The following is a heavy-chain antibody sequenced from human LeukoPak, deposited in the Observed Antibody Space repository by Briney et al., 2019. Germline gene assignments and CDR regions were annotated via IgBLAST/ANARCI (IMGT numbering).Heavy chain of an antibody. J-gene: IGHJ6*02. V-gene: IGHV5-51*01. Sequence: PGESLKISCKGSGYSFTSYWIGWVRQMPGKGLEWMGIIYPGDSDTRYSPSFQGQVTISADKSISTAYLQWSSLKASDTAMYYCARRVTVTTLGLEDYYYGMDVWGQGTTVTVSS. CDR1: GYSFTSYW. CDR2: IYPGDSDT. CDR3: ARRVTVTTLGLEDYYYGMDV. D-gene: IGHD4-11*01.